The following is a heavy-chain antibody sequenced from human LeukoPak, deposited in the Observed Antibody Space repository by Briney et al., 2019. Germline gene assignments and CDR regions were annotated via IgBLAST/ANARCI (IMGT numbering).Heavy chain of an antibody. D-gene: IGHD1-26*01. CDR2: ISGGGST. CDR3: AKSRWETYAVRAFDI. J-gene: IGHJ3*02. V-gene: IGHV3-23*01. Sequence: GGSLRLSCAASGFTFSSYSMNWVRQAPGKGLEWVSAISGGGSTYYADSVKGRFTISRDNSKNALYLQMNSLRAEDTAIYHCAKSRWETYAVRAFDIWGQGTMVTVSS. CDR1: GFTFSSYS.